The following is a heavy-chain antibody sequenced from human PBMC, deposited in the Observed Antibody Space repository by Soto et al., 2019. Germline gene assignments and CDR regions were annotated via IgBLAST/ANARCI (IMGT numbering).Heavy chain of an antibody. D-gene: IGHD1-1*01. CDR3: ASSNDVEFDFDY. CDR1: GGSISSYY. CDR2: IYYSGST. J-gene: IGHJ4*02. V-gene: IGHV4-59*08. Sequence: SETLSLTCTVSGGSISSYYWSWIRQPPGKGLEWIGYIYYSGSTNYNPSLKSRVTISVDTSKNQFSLKLSSVTAADTAVYYCASSNDVEFDFDYWGQGTLVTVSS.